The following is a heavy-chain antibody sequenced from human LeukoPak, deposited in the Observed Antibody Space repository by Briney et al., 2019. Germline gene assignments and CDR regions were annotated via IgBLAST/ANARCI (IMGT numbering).Heavy chain of an antibody. CDR1: GFTFKLYW. J-gene: IGHJ5*02. D-gene: IGHD2-15*01. V-gene: IGHV3-74*01. CDR3: VRGGPSTWS. Sequence: GGSLRLSCAASGFTFKLYWMHWARKVPGKGPVWVARINDDGSDTVYADSVKGRFTISRDDAKNMLFLQMNSLRGEDTAVYHCVRGGPSTWSWGQGTLVTVSS. CDR2: INDDGSDT.